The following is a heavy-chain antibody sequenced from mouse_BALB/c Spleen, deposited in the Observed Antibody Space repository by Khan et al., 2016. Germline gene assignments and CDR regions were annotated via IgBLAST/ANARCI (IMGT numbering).Heavy chain of an antibody. CDR3: AWGDY. Sequence: QVQLKQSGAELARPGASVKMSCKASGYTFTNYTMHWVKQRPGQGLEWIGYINPSSGYTNYNQKFKDKATLTADKSSSTAYMQLSSLTSEDSAVYYCAWGDYWGQGTTLTVSS. CDR1: GYTFTNYT. CDR2: INPSSGYT. V-gene: IGHV1-4*01. J-gene: IGHJ2*01.